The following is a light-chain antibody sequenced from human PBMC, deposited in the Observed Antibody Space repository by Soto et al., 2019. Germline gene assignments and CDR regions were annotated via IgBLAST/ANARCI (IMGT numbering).Light chain of an antibody. J-gene: IGLJ2*01. CDR1: SGHSSYA. V-gene: IGLV4-69*01. Sequence: QTVVTQSPSASASLGASVKLTCTLSSGHSSYAIAWHQQQPEKGPRYLMKVNSNGSHSKGDGIPDRFSGSSSGAERYLTISSLQSEDEADYYCQTWGSGIRVVFGGGTKVTVL. CDR3: QTWGSGIRVV. CDR2: VNSNGSH.